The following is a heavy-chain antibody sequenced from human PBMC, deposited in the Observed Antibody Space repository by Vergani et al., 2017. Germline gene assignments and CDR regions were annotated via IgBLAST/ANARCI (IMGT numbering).Heavy chain of an antibody. V-gene: IGHV4-59*01. Sequence: QVQLQESGPGLVKPSETLSLTCTVSGGSISSYYWSWIRQPPGKGLEWIGYIYYSGSTNYNPSLKSRVTISVDTSKNQFSLKLSSVTAADTAVYYWARGYYDFWSGYYNSCWFDPWGQGTLVTVSS. D-gene: IGHD3-3*01. CDR2: IYYSGST. CDR1: GGSISSYY. J-gene: IGHJ5*02. CDR3: ARGYYDFWSGYYNSCWFDP.